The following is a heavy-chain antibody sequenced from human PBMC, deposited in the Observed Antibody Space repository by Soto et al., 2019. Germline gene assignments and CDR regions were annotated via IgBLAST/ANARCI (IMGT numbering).Heavy chain of an antibody. J-gene: IGHJ4*02. CDR1: GFTFNNAW. Sequence: EVQLVESGGGLVKPGESLRLYCAASGFTFNNAWMNWGRQAPGMGLEWVGRIKSKSFGGTADYAAPVKGRFTISRDDSNYTLFLQMDSLKTEDTAVHYCTTGGRKDLDFDNWGQGTLVTVSS. V-gene: IGHV3-15*07. CDR3: TTGGRKDLDFDN. CDR2: IKSKSFGGTA. D-gene: IGHD3-16*01.